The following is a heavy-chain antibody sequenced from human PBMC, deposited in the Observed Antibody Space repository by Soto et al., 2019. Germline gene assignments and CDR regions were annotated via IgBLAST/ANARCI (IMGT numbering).Heavy chain of an antibody. CDR2: IIPIFGTA. CDR1: GGTFSSYA. J-gene: IGHJ4*02. CDR3: ARGWDPNYYGAGTIDY. V-gene: IGHV1-69*01. D-gene: IGHD3-10*01. Sequence: QVQLVQSGAEVKKPGSSVKVSCKASGGTFSSYAISWVRQAPGQGLEWMGGIIPIFGTANYAQKFQGRVTNTADESTSTAYMELSSLRSEDTAVYYCARGWDPNYYGAGTIDYWGQGTLVTVSS.